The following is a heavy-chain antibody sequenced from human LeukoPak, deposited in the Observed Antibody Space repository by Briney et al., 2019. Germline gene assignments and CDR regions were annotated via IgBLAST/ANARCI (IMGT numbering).Heavy chain of an antibody. CDR2: IIPIFGTA. Sequence: SVKVSCKASGGTFSSYAISWVRQAPGQGLEWMGGIIPIFGTANYAQKFQGRVTITADESTSTAYMELSSLRSEDTAVYYCARSRAAGTYYYYYYMDVWGKGTTVTISS. J-gene: IGHJ6*03. V-gene: IGHV1-69*13. CDR1: GGTFSSYA. D-gene: IGHD6-13*01. CDR3: ARSRAAGTYYYYYYMDV.